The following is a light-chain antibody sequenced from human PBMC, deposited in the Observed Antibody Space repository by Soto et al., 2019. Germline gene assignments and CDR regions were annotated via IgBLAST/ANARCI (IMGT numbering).Light chain of an antibody. CDR1: SSDVGGYNR. Sequence: QSALTQPPSVSGSPGQSVTIPCTGTSSDVGGYNRVSWYQQPPGTAPQLLIYEVNNRPSGVPDRFSGSKSGNTASLTISGLQAEDDGDYYCGSYTTSAARFVFGTGTQLTVL. CDR2: EVN. CDR3: GSYTTSAARFV. V-gene: IGLV2-18*02. J-gene: IGLJ1*01.